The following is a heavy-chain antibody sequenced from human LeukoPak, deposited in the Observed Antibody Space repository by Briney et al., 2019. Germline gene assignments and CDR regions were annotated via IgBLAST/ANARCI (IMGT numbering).Heavy chain of an antibody. CDR1: GFTFTDHY. CDR2: IGPHSTFT. J-gene: IGHJ4*02. Sequence: ASMKVSCKSSGFTFTDHYIHWVRQGPGQGLEWVGYIGPHSTFTSSPQEFQGRVTMTRDASMSTAYMELTRLTSDDTAVYYCVREGEGPLSKDFDYWGQGTLVTVSS. CDR3: VREGEGPLSKDFDY. V-gene: IGHV1-2*02. D-gene: IGHD2/OR15-2a*01.